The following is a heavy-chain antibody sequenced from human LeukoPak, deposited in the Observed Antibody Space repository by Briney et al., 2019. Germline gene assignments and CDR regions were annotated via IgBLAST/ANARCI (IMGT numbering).Heavy chain of an antibody. Sequence: GGSLRLSCAASGFTFSSYAMNWVRQAPGKGLEWVSAISGSGGSTHYADSVKGRFTISRDNSKNTLYLQMNSLRAEDTAVYYCAKFLYSFDAFDIWGQGTMVTVSS. CDR3: AKFLYSFDAFDI. CDR2: ISGSGGST. J-gene: IGHJ3*02. D-gene: IGHD6-13*01. CDR1: GFTFSSYA. V-gene: IGHV3-23*01.